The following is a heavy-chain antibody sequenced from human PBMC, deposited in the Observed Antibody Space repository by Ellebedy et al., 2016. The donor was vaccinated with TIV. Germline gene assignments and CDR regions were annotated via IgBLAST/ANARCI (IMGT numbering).Heavy chain of an antibody. Sequence: PGGSLRLSCAASGFTFSSYAMHWVRQAPGKGLEWVAVISYDGSNKYYADSVKGRFTISRDNSKNTLYLQMNSLRAEDTAVYYCARDFWVWGGNSDYYGMDVWGQGTTVTVSS. CDR1: GFTFSSYA. J-gene: IGHJ6*02. CDR2: ISYDGSNK. D-gene: IGHD4-23*01. V-gene: IGHV3-30-3*01. CDR3: ARDFWVWGGNSDYYGMDV.